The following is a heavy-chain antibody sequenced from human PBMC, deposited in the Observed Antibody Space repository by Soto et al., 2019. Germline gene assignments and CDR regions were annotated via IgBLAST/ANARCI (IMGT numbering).Heavy chain of an antibody. CDR1: GGVISSGGYS. CDR3: DRRRKFNCFDP. CDR2: IYHSGTT. Sequence: SETLSLTCTVSGGVISSGGYSYTLIRQAPGQGLEWIGYIYHSGTTFYNPSLKSRVTISVHTSKNQFSLNLNSVTAADTAVYYCDRRRKFNCFDPWGQGILVTLSS. J-gene: IGHJ5*02. V-gene: IGHV4-30-2*01.